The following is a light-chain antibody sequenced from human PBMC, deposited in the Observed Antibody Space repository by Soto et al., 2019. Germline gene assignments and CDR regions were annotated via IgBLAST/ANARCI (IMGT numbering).Light chain of an antibody. CDR1: QSITNNY. V-gene: IGKV3D-20*02. Sequence: EIVLTQSPATLSLSPGERATLSCRASQSITNNYLAWYQQKPGRAHRLLIYGASSRATGIPARFSGSGSGTDFTLTISSLEPEDFAVYYCQQRSNWLTVGGGTKVDIK. CDR2: GAS. CDR3: QQRSNWLT. J-gene: IGKJ4*02.